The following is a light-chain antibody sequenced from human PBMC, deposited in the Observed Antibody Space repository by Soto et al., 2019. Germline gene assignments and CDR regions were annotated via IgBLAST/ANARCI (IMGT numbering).Light chain of an antibody. CDR2: DDN. V-gene: IGLV1-51*01. CDR3: GSWDSSLSAYV. J-gene: IGLJ1*01. Sequence: QSVLTQPPSVSAAPGQKVTISCSGSSSNIGGNSVSWYQQPPGTAHKLLIYDDNKRPSGIPDRFSGSKSGTSATLGITGFQTGDEADYYCGSWDSSLSAYVFGTGTKVTVL. CDR1: SSNIGGNS.